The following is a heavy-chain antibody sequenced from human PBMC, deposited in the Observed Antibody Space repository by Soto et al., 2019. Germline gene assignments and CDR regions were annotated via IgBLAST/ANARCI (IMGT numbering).Heavy chain of an antibody. CDR1: GGSISSGGYY. CDR2: IYYSGST. D-gene: IGHD3-10*01. V-gene: IGHV4-31*03. CDR3: ARSVWFGELLYRPQCSFDY. Sequence: SETLSLTCTVSGGSISSGGYYWSWIRQHPGKGLEWIGYIYYSGSTYYNPSLKSRVTISVDTSKNQFSLKLSSVTAADTAVYYCARSVWFGELLYRPQCSFDYWGQGTLVTVS. J-gene: IGHJ4*02.